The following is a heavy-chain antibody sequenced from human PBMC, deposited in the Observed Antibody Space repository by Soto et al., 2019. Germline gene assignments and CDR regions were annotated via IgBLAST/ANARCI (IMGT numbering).Heavy chain of an antibody. CDR3: PRQLSHICDS. V-gene: IGHV5-51*01. CDR1: GYKFGSAW. J-gene: IGHJ4*02. D-gene: IGHD3-3*02. Sequence: EVQLVQSGADIKKPGESLKISCKGVGYKFGSAWIGWVRQMPGKGLEWMGIIKPGTSDIRYSPSCRGHVTISADEAVSTAYLQWSSLKASDTAMYYCPRQLSHICDSWGQGTLVTVSS. CDR2: IKPGTSDI.